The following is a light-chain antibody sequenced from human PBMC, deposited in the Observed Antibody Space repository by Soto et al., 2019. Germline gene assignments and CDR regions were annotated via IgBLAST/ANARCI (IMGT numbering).Light chain of an antibody. CDR1: QGIGTE. CDR2: GAS. J-gene: IGKJ1*01. V-gene: IGKV1-6*02. Sequence: AIQMTQSPSYLSASVGDRVTITCRASQGIGTELGWYQLKPGKAPKLLVYGASTLQSGVLPRFSGSGSGTDFTLNISSLQPDDFATYYCLQDFSYPRTFGQGTKVEIK. CDR3: LQDFSYPRT.